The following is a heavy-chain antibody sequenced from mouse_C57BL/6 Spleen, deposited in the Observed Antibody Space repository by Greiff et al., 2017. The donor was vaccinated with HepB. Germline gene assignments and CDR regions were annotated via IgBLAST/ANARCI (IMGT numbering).Heavy chain of an antibody. V-gene: IGHV1-15*01. CDR3: TRRDGSSYYFDY. Sequence: VQLQQSGAELVRPGASVTLSCKASGYTFTDYEMHWVKPTPVHGLEWIGAIDPETGGTAYNQKFQGKAILTADKSASPAYMALRSLTSEDSAVYYCTRRDGSSYYFDYWGQGTTLTVSS. CDR2: IDPETGGT. J-gene: IGHJ2*01. CDR1: GYTFTDYE. D-gene: IGHD1-1*01.